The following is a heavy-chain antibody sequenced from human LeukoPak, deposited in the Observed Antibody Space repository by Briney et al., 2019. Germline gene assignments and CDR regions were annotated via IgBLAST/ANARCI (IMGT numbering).Heavy chain of an antibody. D-gene: IGHD4/OR15-4a*01. CDR1: GGTFSSYA. Sequence: SVKVSCKASGGTFSSYAISWVRQAPGQGLEWMGGIIPIFGTANYAQKFQGRVTISADESTSTAYMELSSLRSEDTAVYYCARDKDYGEGGFDYWGQGTLVTVSS. CDR2: IIPIFGTA. V-gene: IGHV1-69*13. CDR3: ARDKDYGEGGFDY. J-gene: IGHJ4*02.